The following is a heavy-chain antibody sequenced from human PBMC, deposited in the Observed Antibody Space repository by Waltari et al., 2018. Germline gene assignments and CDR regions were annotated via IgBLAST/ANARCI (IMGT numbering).Heavy chain of an antibody. CDR3: AREWIVGAAYYFDY. Sequence: QVQLVQSGAEVKKPGSSVKVSCKASGGTFSSYAISWVRQAPGQGLEWMGRISPIFGTANYAQKFQGRVTITADKSTSTAYMELSSLRSEDTAVYYCAREWIVGAAYYFDYWGQGTLVTVSS. V-gene: IGHV1-69*08. D-gene: IGHD1-26*01. CDR2: ISPIFGTA. CDR1: GGTFSSYA. J-gene: IGHJ4*02.